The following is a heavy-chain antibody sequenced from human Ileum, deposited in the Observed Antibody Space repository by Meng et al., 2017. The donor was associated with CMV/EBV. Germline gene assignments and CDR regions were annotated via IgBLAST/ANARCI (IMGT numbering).Heavy chain of an antibody. D-gene: IGHD3-22*01. V-gene: IGHV3-11*04. CDR2: ITGSGDII. Sequence: QVQLVESGGDLVKPGVSLRLACAASGFPFGAYYMTWVRQAPGKGLEWVSYITGSGDIIYYADAVKGRFTISRDNARNTLYLQMNSLRGEDTAVYYCASLFDSRGYLLDDYWGQGTLVTVSS. CDR3: ASLFDSRGYLLDDY. CDR1: GFPFGAYY. J-gene: IGHJ4*02.